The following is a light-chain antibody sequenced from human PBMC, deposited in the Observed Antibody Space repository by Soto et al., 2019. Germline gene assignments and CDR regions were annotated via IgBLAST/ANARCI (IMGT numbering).Light chain of an antibody. CDR3: QQYGSSPT. Sequence: EIVLKQSPGTLSLSPGERATLSCRASQTVTSSYLAWYQQKPGQAPRLLIYGESSRATGIPDRFRGSGSGTDFTLTISRLEPEDFAVYSCQQYGSSPTFGQGTKVDI. CDR1: QTVTSSY. V-gene: IGKV3-20*01. CDR2: GES. J-gene: IGKJ1*01.